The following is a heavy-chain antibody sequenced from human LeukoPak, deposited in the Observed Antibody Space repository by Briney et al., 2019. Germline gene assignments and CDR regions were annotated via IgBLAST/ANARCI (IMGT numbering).Heavy chain of an antibody. J-gene: IGHJ6*03. V-gene: IGHV5-51*01. D-gene: IGHD3-10*01. CDR3: ARQGQLLWFGELYYYMDV. CDR1: GYSFTSYW. CDR2: IYPGDSDT. Sequence: GESLKISCKGPGYSFTSYWIGWVRQMPGKGLEWMGIIYPGDSDTRYSPSFQGQVTISADKSISTAYLQWSSLKASDTAMYYCARQGQLLWFGELYYYMDVWGKGTTVTVSS.